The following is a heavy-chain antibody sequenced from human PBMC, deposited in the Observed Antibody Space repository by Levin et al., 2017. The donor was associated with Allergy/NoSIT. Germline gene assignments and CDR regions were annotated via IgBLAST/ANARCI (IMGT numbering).Heavy chain of an antibody. J-gene: IGHJ6*02. V-gene: IGHV3-15*07. CDR3: YGSRSSLVVDV. Sequence: GGSLRLSCAASGFSFSNAYMHWVRQAPGKGLEWVGHIIRESDGGTVEYAAPGNGSFTISRADPKNSLYLQMSSLKTDDTAVYYCYGSRSSLVVDVWGQGTTVTVPS. CDR2: IIRESDGGTV. CDR1: GFSFSNAY. D-gene: IGHD3-10*01.